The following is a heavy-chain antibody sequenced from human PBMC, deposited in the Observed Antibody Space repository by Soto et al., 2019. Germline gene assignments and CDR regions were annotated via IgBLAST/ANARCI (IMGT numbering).Heavy chain of an antibody. J-gene: IGHJ4*02. CDR2: ISYDGSNK. Sequence: ESGGGVVQPGRSLRLSCAASGFTFSSYGMHWVRQAPGKGLEWVAVISYDGSNKYYADSVKGRFTISRDNSKNTLYLQMNSLRAEDTAVYYCAKVRGDSSSWYGSDYWGQGTLVTVSS. CDR1: GFTFSSYG. CDR3: AKVRGDSSSWYGSDY. V-gene: IGHV3-30*18. D-gene: IGHD6-13*01.